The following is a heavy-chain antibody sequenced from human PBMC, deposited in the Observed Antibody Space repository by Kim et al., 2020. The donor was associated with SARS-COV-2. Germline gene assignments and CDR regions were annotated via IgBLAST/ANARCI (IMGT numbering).Heavy chain of an antibody. CDR3: AHATAMVPFDY. Sequence: DKRYSPSLKSRLTITKDTSKNQVVLTMTNMDPVDTATYYCAHATAMVPFDYWGQGTLVTVSS. CDR2: DK. V-gene: IGHV2-5*01. J-gene: IGHJ4*02. D-gene: IGHD5-18*01.